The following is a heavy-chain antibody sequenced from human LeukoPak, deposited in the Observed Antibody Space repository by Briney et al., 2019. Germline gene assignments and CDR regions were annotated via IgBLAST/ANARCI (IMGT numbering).Heavy chain of an antibody. CDR3: ARGLDRTTVTNYFDY. Sequence: PSETLSLTCAVYGGSFSGYYWSWIRQPPGKGLEWIGEINHSGSTNYNPSLKSRVTISVDTPKNQFSLKLSSVTAADTAVYYCARGLDRTTVTNYFDYWGQGTLVTFSS. J-gene: IGHJ4*02. CDR2: INHSGST. D-gene: IGHD4-17*01. V-gene: IGHV4-34*01. CDR1: GGSFSGYY.